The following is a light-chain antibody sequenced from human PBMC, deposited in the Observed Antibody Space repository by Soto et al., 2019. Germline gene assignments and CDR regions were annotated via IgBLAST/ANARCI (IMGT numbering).Light chain of an antibody. CDR1: SSDVGGYDY. Sequence: QSALTQPPSASGSPGQSVTISCTGTSSDVGGYDYVSWYQQHPGKAPKLMIYEVTIRPSGVSDRFSGSKSGNTASLTVSGRQAEDAADYYCSSYTGGNPSYVFGTGTKLTVL. J-gene: IGLJ1*01. CDR2: EVT. CDR3: SSYTGGNPSYV. V-gene: IGLV2-8*01.